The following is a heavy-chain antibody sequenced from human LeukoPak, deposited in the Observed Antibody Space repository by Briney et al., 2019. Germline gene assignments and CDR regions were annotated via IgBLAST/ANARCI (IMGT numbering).Heavy chain of an antibody. V-gene: IGHV1-8*01. Sequence: GASVKVSCKASGYTFTSYDINWVRQATGQGLEWMGWMNPNSGNTGHAQKFQGRVTMTRNTSISTAYMELSSLRSEDTAVYYCARGLRRGTAMVSIYYYGMDVWGQGTTVTVSS. CDR3: ARGLRRGTAMVSIYYYGMDV. CDR1: GYTFTSYD. J-gene: IGHJ6*02. CDR2: MNPNSGNT. D-gene: IGHD5-18*01.